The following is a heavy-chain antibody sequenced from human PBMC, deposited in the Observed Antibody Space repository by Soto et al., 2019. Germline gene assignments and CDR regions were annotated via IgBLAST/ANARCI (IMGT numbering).Heavy chain of an antibody. CDR2: ISPYDGHT. V-gene: IGHV1-18*01. D-gene: IGHD5-18*01. CDR1: GYTFINYG. Sequence: QIHLVQSGPEVKQPGASLKVSCEASGYTFINYGITWVRQAPGQGLEWLGWISPYDGHTQYAQNFQGRVTMTTETSTTTAYMELRSLKSDDTAIYYCARGLVRGHSYGPGDHWGQGSLVTVSS. J-gene: IGHJ4*02. CDR3: ARGLVRGHSYGPGDH.